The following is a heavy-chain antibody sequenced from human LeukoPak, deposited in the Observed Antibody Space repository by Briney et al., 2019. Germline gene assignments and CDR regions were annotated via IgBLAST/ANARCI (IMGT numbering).Heavy chain of an antibody. CDR1: GYTFTSYG. CDR3: ARDNYDSSGYYYGLGY. Sequence: RASVKVSCKASGYTFTSYGISWVRQAPGRGLEWMGWISAYNGNTNYAQKLQGRVTMTTDTSTSTAYMELRSLRSDDTAVYCCARDNYDSSGYYYGLGYWGQGTLVTVSS. D-gene: IGHD3-22*01. V-gene: IGHV1-18*01. J-gene: IGHJ4*02. CDR2: ISAYNGNT.